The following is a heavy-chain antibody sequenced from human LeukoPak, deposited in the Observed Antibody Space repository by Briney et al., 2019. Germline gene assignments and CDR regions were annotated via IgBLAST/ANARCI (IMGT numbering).Heavy chain of an antibody. CDR2: INHSGST. CDR1: GGSFSGYY. CDR3: AKLGYCSSTSCYDY. D-gene: IGHD2-2*01. J-gene: IGHJ4*02. V-gene: IGHV4-34*01. Sequence: SETLSLTCAVYGGSFSGYYWSWIRQPPGKGLEWIGGINHSGSTNYNPSLKSRVTISVDTSKNQFSLKLSSVTAADTAVYYCAKLGYCSSTSCYDYWGQGTLVTVSS.